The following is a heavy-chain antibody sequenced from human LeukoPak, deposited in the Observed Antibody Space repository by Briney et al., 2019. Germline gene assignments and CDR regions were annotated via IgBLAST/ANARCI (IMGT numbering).Heavy chain of an antibody. CDR1: GGSISSYY. V-gene: IGHV4-59*01. J-gene: IGHJ6*02. D-gene: IGHD3-10*01. CDR3: ARDHPYYYGSGSSGLGYYYGMDV. Sequence: SETLFLTCTVSGGSISSYYWSWIRQPPGKGLEWIGYIYYSGSTNYNPSLKSRVTISVDTSKNQFSLKLSSVTAADTAVYYCARDHPYYYGSGSSGLGYYYGMDVWGQGTTVTVSS. CDR2: IYYSGST.